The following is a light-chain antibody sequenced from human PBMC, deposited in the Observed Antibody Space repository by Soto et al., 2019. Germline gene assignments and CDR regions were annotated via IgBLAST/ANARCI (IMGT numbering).Light chain of an antibody. CDR3: QKSYSTPRT. CDR2: AAS. CDR1: QSISSY. Sequence: DIQMTQSPSSLSASVGDRVTITCRASQSISSYLNLYQQKPGKAPKLLLYAASSLQSGVPSRFSGSGSGTDFTLTISSLQPEDFATYYCQKSYSTPRTFGQGT. V-gene: IGKV1-39*01. J-gene: IGKJ1*01.